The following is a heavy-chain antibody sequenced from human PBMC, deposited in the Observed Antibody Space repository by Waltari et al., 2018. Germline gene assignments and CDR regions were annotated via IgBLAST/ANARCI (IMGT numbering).Heavy chain of an antibody. J-gene: IGHJ6*02. CDR1: GFTFSSYG. D-gene: IGHD2-2*01. V-gene: IGHV3-30*18. Sequence: QEQLVESGGGVVQPGRSLSLSCAASGFTFSSYGLHWVRQAPGKGLEWVAVISYDGSNKYYADSVKGRFTISRDNSKNTLYLQMNSLRAEDTAVYYCANLYYQGLGMDVWGQGTTVTVSS. CDR2: ISYDGSNK. CDR3: ANLYYQGLGMDV.